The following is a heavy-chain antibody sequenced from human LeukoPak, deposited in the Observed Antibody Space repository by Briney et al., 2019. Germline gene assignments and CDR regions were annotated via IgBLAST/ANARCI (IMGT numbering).Heavy chain of an antibody. V-gene: IGHV3-30*04. Sequence: GGSLRLSCAASGFTFSNYTMHWVRQAPGKGLEWVAVISYDGSNKYYADSVKGRFTISRDNSKNTLYLQMNSLRGEDTAAYYCARSEDIVATILNYFDYWGQGTLVTVSS. CDR3: ARSEDIVATILNYFDY. CDR2: ISYDGSNK. CDR1: GFTFSNYT. D-gene: IGHD5-12*01. J-gene: IGHJ4*02.